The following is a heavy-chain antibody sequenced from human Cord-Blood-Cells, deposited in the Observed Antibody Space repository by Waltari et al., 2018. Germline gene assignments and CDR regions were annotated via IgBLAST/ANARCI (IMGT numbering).Heavy chain of an antibody. V-gene: IGHV1-2*04. J-gene: IGHJ4*02. Sequence: QVQLVQSGAEVKKPGASVKVSCTASGYTFTGSSLHWVRQAPGQGLEWMGWINPNSGGTNYAQKFQGWVTMTRDTSISTAYMELSRLRSDDTAVYYCARSYDILTGYFDYWGQGTLVTVSS. D-gene: IGHD3-9*01. CDR3: ARSYDILTGYFDY. CDR2: INPNSGGT. CDR1: GYTFTGSS.